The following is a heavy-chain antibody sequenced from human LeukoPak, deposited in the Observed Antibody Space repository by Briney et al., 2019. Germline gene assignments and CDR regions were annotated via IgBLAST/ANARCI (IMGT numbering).Heavy chain of an antibody. J-gene: IGHJ1*01. CDR3: ARRRYYDGSGYLE. CDR1: GDSVSRSDSY. D-gene: IGHD3-22*01. Sequence: SETLSLTCSVSGDSVSRSDSYWDWIRQPPGKGLEWIGTIYYSGRTYYSTSLKGRVTMSVHPSNNQFSLSLRSVTAADTAIYYYARRRYYDGSGYLEWGQGTLLSVSS. V-gene: IGHV4-39*01. CDR2: IYYSGRT.